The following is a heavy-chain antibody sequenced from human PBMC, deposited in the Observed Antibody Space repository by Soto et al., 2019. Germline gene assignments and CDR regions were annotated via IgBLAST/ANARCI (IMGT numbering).Heavy chain of an antibody. CDR3: AKVDSLYDSSGYYFKAGYYYGMDV. CDR1: GFTFSSYG. J-gene: IGHJ6*02. CDR2: IWYDGSNK. D-gene: IGHD3-22*01. V-gene: IGHV3-33*03. Sequence: GGSLRLSCAASGFTFSSYGMHWVRQAPGKGLEWVAVIWYDGSNKYYADSVKGRFTISRDNAKNSLYLQMNSLRAEDTALYYCAKVDSLYDSSGYYFKAGYYYGMDVWGQGTTVTVSS.